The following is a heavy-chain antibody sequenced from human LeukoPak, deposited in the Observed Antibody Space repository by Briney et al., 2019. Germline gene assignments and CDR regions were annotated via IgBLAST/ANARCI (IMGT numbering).Heavy chain of an antibody. J-gene: IGHJ4*02. V-gene: IGHV3-48*01. CDR3: ARASSKTRIAVAGTDY. D-gene: IGHD6-19*01. CDR2: ISSSTI. CDR1: GFTFSSYS. Sequence: GGSLRLSCAASGFTFSSYSMNWVRQAPGKGLEWVSYISSSTIYYADPVKGRFTISRDNAKNSLYLQMNSLRAEDTAVYYCARASSKTRIAVAGTDYWGQGALVTVSS.